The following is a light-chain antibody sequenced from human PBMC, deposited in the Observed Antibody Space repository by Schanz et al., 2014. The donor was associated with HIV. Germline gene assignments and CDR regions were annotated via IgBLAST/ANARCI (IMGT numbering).Light chain of an antibody. J-gene: IGKJ1*01. CDR2: GAS. V-gene: IGKV3-20*01. CDR3: QQYSGSPPWT. CDR1: QAVSGGH. Sequence: EIVLTQSPGTLSVSPGDRATLSCTASQAVSGGHLAWYQQKPGQAPRLVIYGASTRSSGIPDRFSGSGSGTDFTLTISGLETADFAVYYCQQYSGSPPWTFGQGTKVEIK.